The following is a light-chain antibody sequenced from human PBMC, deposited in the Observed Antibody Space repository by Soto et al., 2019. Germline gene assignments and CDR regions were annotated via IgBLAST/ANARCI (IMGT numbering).Light chain of an antibody. CDR2: DVS. CDR3: ATWDDDLYTPI. V-gene: IGLV2-11*01. Sequence: QSALTQPRSVSGPPGQSVSISCSGTSSDVGTYNYVSWYQQHPGKAPKLMIYDVSKRPSGVPDRFSGSKSGNTASLTISGLRSDDEADYYCATWDDDLYTPIIGGGTKLTVL. CDR1: SSDVGTYNY. J-gene: IGLJ2*01.